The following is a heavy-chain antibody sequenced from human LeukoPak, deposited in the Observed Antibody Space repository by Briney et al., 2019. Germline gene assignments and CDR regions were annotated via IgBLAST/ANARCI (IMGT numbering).Heavy chain of an antibody. CDR3: ARGRRKLNSITIFGVVITHFDY. V-gene: IGHV1-8*01. CDR2: MNPNSGNT. Sequence: ASVKVSCKASGYTFTSYDINWVRQATGQGLEWMGWMNPNSGNTGYAQKFQDRVTMTRNTSISTAYMELSSLRSEDTAVYYCARGRRKLNSITIFGVVITHFDYWGQGTLVTVSS. D-gene: IGHD3-3*01. CDR1: GYTFTSYD. J-gene: IGHJ4*02.